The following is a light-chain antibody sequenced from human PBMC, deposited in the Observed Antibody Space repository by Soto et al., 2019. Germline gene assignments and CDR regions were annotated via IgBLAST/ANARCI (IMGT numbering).Light chain of an antibody. CDR3: QVWDSSTGV. CDR1: NIGSKN. Sequence: SYELTQPLSVSVALGQTATITCGGNNIGSKNVHWIQQKPGQALVLVIYRDSNRPSGIPERFSGSNSGNTATLTISRAQAGDEAYYYCQVWDSSTGVFGGGTKLTVL. J-gene: IGLJ2*01. V-gene: IGLV3-9*01. CDR2: RDS.